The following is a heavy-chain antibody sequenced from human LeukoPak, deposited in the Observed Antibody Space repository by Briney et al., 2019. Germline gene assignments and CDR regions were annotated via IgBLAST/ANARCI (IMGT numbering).Heavy chain of an antibody. D-gene: IGHD6-19*01. Sequence: PGGSLRLSCAASGFTFTTYGLHWVRQAPGKGLEWVAAIASNGGSEYYADSVKGRFTISRDNAKNSLYLQMNSLRAEDTAVYYCARAGYSSGWYVGNFDYWGQGTLVTVSS. CDR3: ARAGYSSGWYVGNFDY. CDR2: IASNGGSE. J-gene: IGHJ4*02. CDR1: GFTFTTYG. V-gene: IGHV3-30*03.